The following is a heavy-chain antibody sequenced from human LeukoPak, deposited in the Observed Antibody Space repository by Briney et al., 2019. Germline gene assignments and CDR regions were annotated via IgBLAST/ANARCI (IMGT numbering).Heavy chain of an antibody. CDR1: GGSISSDTYC. CDR3: ARVVPDDYFDY. Sequence: PWESLSLTCTVSGGSISSDTYCWGCIRPPAGRGLVWIGRIYIGGSTTYNPSLKSRVTISVDTSKNQFSLNLSSVTDADTAVYYCARVVPDDYFDYWGQGTLVTVSS. D-gene: IGHD2-2*01. V-gene: IGHV4-61*02. CDR2: IYIGGST. J-gene: IGHJ4*02.